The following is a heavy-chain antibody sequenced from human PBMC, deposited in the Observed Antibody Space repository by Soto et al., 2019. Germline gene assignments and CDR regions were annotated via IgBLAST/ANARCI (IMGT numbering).Heavy chain of an antibody. D-gene: IGHD3-10*01. CDR2: ISGSGGST. CDR3: AKDLSFGWFGELLPPIWYLDY. V-gene: IGHV3-23*01. CDR1: GFTFSSYA. Sequence: PGGSLRLSCAASGFTFSSYAMSWVRQAPGKGLEWVSAISGSGGSTYYADSVKGRFTISRDNSKNTLYLQMNSLRAEDTAVYYCAKDLSFGWFGELLPPIWYLDYWRQGTLVTVSS. J-gene: IGHJ4*02.